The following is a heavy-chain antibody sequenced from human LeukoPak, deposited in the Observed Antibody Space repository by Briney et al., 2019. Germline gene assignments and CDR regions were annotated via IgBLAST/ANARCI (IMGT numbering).Heavy chain of an antibody. D-gene: IGHD2-2*01. V-gene: IGHV3-9*01. CDR2: ITWSGGTM. CDR3: ARDPSVVPTAVNWFDP. CDR1: GFTFVDHA. J-gene: IGHJ5*02. Sequence: SLRLSCAASGFTFVDHAMHWVRQAPGKGLEWVSGITWSGGTMGYADSVKGRFTISRDNTKNSLFLQMNSLRAEDTALYYCARDPSVVPTAVNWFDPGGQGTLVTVSP.